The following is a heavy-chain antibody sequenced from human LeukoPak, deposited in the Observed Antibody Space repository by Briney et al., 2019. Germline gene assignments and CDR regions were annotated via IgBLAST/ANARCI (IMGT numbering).Heavy chain of an antibody. CDR2: IYTSGST. CDR1: GGTISSYY. J-gene: IGHJ5*02. Sequence: PSETLSLTCTVSGGTISSYYWSWIRHPAGKGLEWIGRIYTSGSTNYNPSLKSRVTMSVDTSKNQFSLKLSSVTAADTAVYYCARDWVRSYYYDSSGYYYINWFDPWGQGTLVTVSS. V-gene: IGHV4-4*07. CDR3: ARDWVRSYYYDSSGYYYINWFDP. D-gene: IGHD3-22*01.